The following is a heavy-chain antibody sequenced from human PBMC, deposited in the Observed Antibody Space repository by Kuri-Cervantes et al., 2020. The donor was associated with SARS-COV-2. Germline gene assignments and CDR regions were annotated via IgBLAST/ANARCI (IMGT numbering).Heavy chain of an antibody. Sequence: GSLRLSCTVSGGSISSGGYYWSWIRQPPGKGLEWIGEINHSGSTNYNPSLKSRVTISGDTSKNQFSLKLSSVTAADTAVYCCARWFRVVSRASYMDVWGKGTTVTVSS. CDR1: GGSISSGGYY. D-gene: IGHD3-3*01. J-gene: IGHJ6*03. CDR3: ARWFRVVSRASYMDV. V-gene: IGHV4-39*07. CDR2: INHSGST.